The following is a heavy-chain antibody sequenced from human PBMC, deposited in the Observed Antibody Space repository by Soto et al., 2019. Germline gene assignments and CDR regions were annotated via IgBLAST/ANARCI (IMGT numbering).Heavy chain of an antibody. J-gene: IGHJ5*02. D-gene: IGHD4-17*01. CDR1: GFTFSSYW. CDR2: INSDGSST. Sequence: EVQLVESGGDLVQPGGSLRLSCAASGFTFSSYWMHWVRQAPGKGLVWVSRINSDGSSTSYADSVKGRFTISRDNAKDTLYLQMNSLRAEDTAVYYCARDHDYVYNWFDPWGQGTLVTVSS. V-gene: IGHV3-74*01. CDR3: ARDHDYVYNWFDP.